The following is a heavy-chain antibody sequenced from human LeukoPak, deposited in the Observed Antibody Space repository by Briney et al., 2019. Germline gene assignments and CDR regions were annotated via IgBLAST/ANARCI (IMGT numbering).Heavy chain of an antibody. V-gene: IGHV7-4-1*02. CDR2: IDTTTGNP. D-gene: IGHD3-10*01. CDR1: GYPFSAHF. Sequence: ASVRVSCKASGYPFSAHFLSWVRQAPGQGLEWMGNIDTTTGNPRYAQDFTGRFVFSLDTSVSTAYLQITSLKADDTAAYYCVRGTPTPGMDYWGQGTQVTVSS. CDR3: VRGTPTPGMDY. J-gene: IGHJ4*02.